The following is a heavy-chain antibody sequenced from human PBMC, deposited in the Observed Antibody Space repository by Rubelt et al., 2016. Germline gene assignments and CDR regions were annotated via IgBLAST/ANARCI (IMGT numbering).Heavy chain of an antibody. D-gene: IGHD3-9*01. CDR1: GFSLCTSGMC. CDR3: ARTSYDILTGYYPDY. Sequence: QVTLRESGPALVKPTQTLTLTCTFSGFSLCTSGMCVSWIRQPPGKALEWLARIDWDDDKYYSTSLKTRLTISNDTSKNQVVLTMTNMDPVDTATYYCARTSYDILTGYYPDYWGQGTLVTVSS. CDR2: IDWDDDK. J-gene: IGHJ4*02. V-gene: IGHV2-70*15.